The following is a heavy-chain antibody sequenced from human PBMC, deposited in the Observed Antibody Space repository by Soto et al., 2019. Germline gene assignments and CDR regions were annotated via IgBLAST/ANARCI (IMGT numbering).Heavy chain of an antibody. CDR2: IYSGGST. CDR1: GFTVSSNY. D-gene: IGHD4-17*01. Sequence: GGSLRLSCAASGFTVSSNYMSWVRQAPGKGLEWVSVIYSGGSTYYADSVKGRFTISRDNSKNTLYLQMNSLRAEDTAVYYCARASHERSSYGDYVEFFDYWGQGTLVTVSS. V-gene: IGHV3-66*01. CDR3: ARASHERSSYGDYVEFFDY. J-gene: IGHJ4*02.